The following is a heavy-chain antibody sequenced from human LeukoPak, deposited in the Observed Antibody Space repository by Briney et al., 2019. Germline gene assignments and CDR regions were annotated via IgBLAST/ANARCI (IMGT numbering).Heavy chain of an antibody. CDR3: ARQGALIAVAGLYNWFDP. J-gene: IGHJ5*02. CDR1: GGSISSSSYY. Sequence: SETLSLTCTVSGGSISSSSYYWGWIRQPPGKGLEWIGSIYYSGSTYYNPSLKSRVTISVDTSKNQFSLKLSSVTAADTAVYYCARQGALIAVAGLYNWFDPWAREPWSPSPQ. CDR2: IYYSGST. D-gene: IGHD6-19*01. V-gene: IGHV4-39*01.